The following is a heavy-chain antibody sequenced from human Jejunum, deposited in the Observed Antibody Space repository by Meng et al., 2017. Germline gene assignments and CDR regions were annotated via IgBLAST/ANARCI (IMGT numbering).Heavy chain of an antibody. D-gene: IGHD1-1*01. CDR2: TNPDTGGT. V-gene: IGHV1-2*04. CDR3: ARDAGSFLDYYFDS. CDR1: GYTFSDHY. J-gene: IGHJ4*02. Sequence: QVQLVQSGAEVKKSGASVTVSCKASGYTFSDHYIHWVRQAPGQGLEWMGWTNPDTGGTNYAQKFQGWVTVTRDTSISTAYMELRRLRSDDTAVYYCARDAGSFLDYYFDSWGQGTLVTVSS.